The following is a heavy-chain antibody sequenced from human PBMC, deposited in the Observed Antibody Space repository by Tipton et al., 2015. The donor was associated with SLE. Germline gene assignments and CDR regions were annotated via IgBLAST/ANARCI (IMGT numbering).Heavy chain of an antibody. D-gene: IGHD3-10*01. CDR2: IYYSGST. CDR1: GGSISSNNHY. V-gene: IGHV4-39*02. Sequence: TLSLTCTVSGGSISSNNHYWGWIRQPPGKGLGWIGTIYYSGSTNYNPSLKSRVTISVDTSKNQFSLKVTSVTAADTAVYYCAREISGGETYWGQGTLVTVSS. J-gene: IGHJ4*02. CDR3: AREISGGETY.